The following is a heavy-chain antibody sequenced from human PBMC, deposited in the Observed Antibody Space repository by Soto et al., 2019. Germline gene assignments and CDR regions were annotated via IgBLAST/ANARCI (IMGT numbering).Heavy chain of an antibody. Sequence: QVQLVESGGGLVRPGGSLRLSCEASGFTFRDYYMTWFRQAPGKGLEWVSYIDSITKYTNYEDSVKGRFTISRDNAKKSVKLPLNCLRDDVTAVYYWAREYYYAVDVWGQGTMVTGSS. CDR3: AREYYYAVDV. CDR1: GFTFRDYY. V-gene: IGHV3-11*05. CDR2: IDSITKYT. J-gene: IGHJ6*02.